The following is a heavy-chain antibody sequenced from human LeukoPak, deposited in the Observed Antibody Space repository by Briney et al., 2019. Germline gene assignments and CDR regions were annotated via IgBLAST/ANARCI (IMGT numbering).Heavy chain of an antibody. V-gene: IGHV4-4*07. CDR3: ARDLMSRYYDILTGYYFDYYYYMDV. D-gene: IGHD3-9*01. J-gene: IGHJ6*03. Sequence: SETLSLTCTVSGGSISSYYWSWIRQPAGKGLEWIGRIYTSGSTNYNPSLKSRVTMSVDTSKNQFSLKLSSVTAADTAVYYCARDLMSRYYDILTGYYFDYYYYMDVWGEGTTVTISS. CDR2: IYTSGST. CDR1: GGSISSYY.